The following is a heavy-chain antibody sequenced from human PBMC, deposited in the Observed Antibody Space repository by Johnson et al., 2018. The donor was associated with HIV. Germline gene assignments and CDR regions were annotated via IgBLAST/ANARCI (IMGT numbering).Heavy chain of an antibody. Sequence: VHLVESGGGVVRPGGSLRLSCAASGFTFDDYGMSWVRQAPGKGLEWVSGINWNGGSTGYADSVKGRFTISRDNAKNSLYLQMNSLRAEETAVYYCARGRTGTKYDAFDIWGQGTTVTVSS. D-gene: IGHD1-7*01. CDR2: INWNGGST. CDR3: ARGRTGTKYDAFDI. V-gene: IGHV3-20*04. J-gene: IGHJ3*02. CDR1: GFTFDDYG.